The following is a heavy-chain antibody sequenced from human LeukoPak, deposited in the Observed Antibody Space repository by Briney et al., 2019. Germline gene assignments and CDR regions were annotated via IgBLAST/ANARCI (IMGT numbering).Heavy chain of an antibody. Sequence: SETLSLTCAVYGGSFSGYYWSWIRQPPGKGLEWIGEINHSGSTNYNPSLKSRVIISVDTSKNQFSLKLSSVTAADTAVYYCARGPSFGYSSSWPLYYYYGTDVWGQGTTVTVSS. D-gene: IGHD6-13*01. CDR1: GGSFSGYY. J-gene: IGHJ6*02. V-gene: IGHV4-34*01. CDR2: INHSGST. CDR3: ARGPSFGYSSSWPLYYYYGTDV.